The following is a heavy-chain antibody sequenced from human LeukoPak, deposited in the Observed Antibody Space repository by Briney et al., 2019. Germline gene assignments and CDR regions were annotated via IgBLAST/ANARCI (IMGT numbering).Heavy chain of an antibody. V-gene: IGHV3-48*03. CDR2: ISSSGSTI. J-gene: IGHJ3*02. CDR1: GFTFSSYE. Sequence: PGGSLRLSCAASGFTFSSYEMNWVRQAPGKGLEWVSYISSSGSTIYYADSVKGRFTISRNNAKTSLYLEMNTLRAEDTAVYYCARVGHEDAFDIWGQGTMVTVSS. CDR3: ARVGHEDAFDI.